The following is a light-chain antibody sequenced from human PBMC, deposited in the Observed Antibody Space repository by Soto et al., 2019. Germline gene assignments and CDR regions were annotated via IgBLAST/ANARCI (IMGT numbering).Light chain of an antibody. Sequence: QSVLAQPAAVSGSQGQSITISCTGASSDVGSYDFVSWYQHHPGTPPKLIIYEVTHRPSGVSHRFSGSKSASTASLTISGLQVEDEADYFCGSYSSTTTREVFGNGTKVTVL. CDR1: SSDVGSYDF. V-gene: IGLV2-14*01. J-gene: IGLJ1*01. CDR2: EVT. CDR3: GSYSSTTTREV.